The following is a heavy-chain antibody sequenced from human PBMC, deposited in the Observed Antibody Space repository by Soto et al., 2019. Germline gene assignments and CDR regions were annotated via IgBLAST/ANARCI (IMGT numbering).Heavy chain of an antibody. CDR2: INPNGGYT. CDR3: TRADSDVVILPDVRTLFDL. V-gene: IGHV1-46*01. D-gene: IGHD2-21*02. J-gene: IGHJ4*02. CDR1: GYDFFKYN. Sequence: QVQLVQSGAEVKKPGASVKVSCKTSGYDFFKYNMHWVRQAPGQGLEWMGVINPNGGYTRHAQKFQGRVIITRDTSSKIVYMELSGLTSADTAMYYCTRADSDVVILPDVRTLFDLWGQGALVTVSS.